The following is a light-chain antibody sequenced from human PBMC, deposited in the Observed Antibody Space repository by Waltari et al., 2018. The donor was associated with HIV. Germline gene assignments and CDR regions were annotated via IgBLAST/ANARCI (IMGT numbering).Light chain of an antibody. Sequence: EIVMTQSPATLSVSPGERAPLSCRASQSVSSNLAWYQHKPGQAPRLLIYCASTTATGIPARFSGSGSGTEFTLTISSRQSEDFAVYYCQQYNNLPPLFTFGPGTKVDIK. CDR2: CAS. CDR3: QQYNNLPPLFT. CDR1: QSVSSN. J-gene: IGKJ3*01. V-gene: IGKV3-15*01.